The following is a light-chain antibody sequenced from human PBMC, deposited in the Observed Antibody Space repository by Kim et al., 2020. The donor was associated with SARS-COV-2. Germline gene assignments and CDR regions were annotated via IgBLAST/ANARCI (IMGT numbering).Light chain of an antibody. V-gene: IGKV3-11*01. CDR2: DAS. CDR1: QSVSSF. CDR3: QQRSSWLT. J-gene: IGKJ4*01. Sequence: SFSPVERATLPCRASQSVSSFLAWYQQKPGQAPRHLLYDASNRATGIPARFSGSGSGTDFTLTISSLEPEDFAIYYCQQRSSWLTFGGGTKVDIK.